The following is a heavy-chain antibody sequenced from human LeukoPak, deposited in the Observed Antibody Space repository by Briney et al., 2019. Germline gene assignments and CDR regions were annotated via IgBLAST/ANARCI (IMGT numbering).Heavy chain of an antibody. CDR3: ARDLFNNWFDP. V-gene: IGHV4-59*01. Sequence: SETLSLTCTVSGGSLSSYYWSWIRQPPGKGLEWIGYIYYSGSTNYNPSLKSRVTISVDTSKNQFSLKLSSVTAADTAVYYCARDLFNNWFDPWGQGTLVTVSS. J-gene: IGHJ5*02. CDR2: IYYSGST. CDR1: GGSLSSYY.